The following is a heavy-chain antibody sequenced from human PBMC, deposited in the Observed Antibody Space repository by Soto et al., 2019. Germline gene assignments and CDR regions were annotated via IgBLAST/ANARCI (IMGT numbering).Heavy chain of an antibody. J-gene: IGHJ6*02. V-gene: IGHV1-3*01. CDR3: ARESPSGYSNPPYYYYGMDV. CDR1: GYTFTSYA. CDR2: INAGNGNT. Sequence: ASVKVSCKASGYTFTSYAMHWVRQAPGQRLEWMGWINAGNGNTKYSQKFQGRVTITRDTSAGTAYMELSSLRSEETAVYYCARESPSGYSNPPYYYYGMDVWGQGTTVTVSS. D-gene: IGHD4-4*01.